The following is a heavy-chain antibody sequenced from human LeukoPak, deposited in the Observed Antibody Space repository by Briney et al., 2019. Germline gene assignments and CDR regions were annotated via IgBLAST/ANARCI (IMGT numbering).Heavy chain of an antibody. D-gene: IGHD3-22*01. V-gene: IGHV1-69*04. J-gene: IGHJ6*03. CDR2: IIPILGIA. CDR3: ARNSNSGYYSSYYYMDV. CDR1: GGTFSSCA. Sequence: GASVKVSCKASGGTFSSCAISWVRQAPGQGLEWMGRIIPILGIANYAQKFQGRVTITADKSTSTAYMELSSLRSEDTAVYYCARNSNSGYYSSYYYMDVWGKGTTVTVSS.